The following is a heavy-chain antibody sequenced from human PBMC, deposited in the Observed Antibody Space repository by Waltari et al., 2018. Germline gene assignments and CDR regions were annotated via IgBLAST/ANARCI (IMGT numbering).Heavy chain of an antibody. CDR1: GGSISRSSYY. CDR3: ATKRESSASGFDY. CDR2: IYYSGST. D-gene: IGHD6-19*01. Sequence: QLQLQESGPGLVKPSETLSFTCTVSGGSISRSSYYWGWSRQPPGKGLEWMGSIYYSGSTYDNPALKIRVTISVDTSKNQFSLKLSSVTAADTAVYYCATKRESSASGFDYWGQGTLVTVSS. J-gene: IGHJ4*02. V-gene: IGHV4-39*01.